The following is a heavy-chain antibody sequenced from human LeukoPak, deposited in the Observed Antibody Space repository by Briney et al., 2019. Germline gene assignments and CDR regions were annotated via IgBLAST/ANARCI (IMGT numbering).Heavy chain of an antibody. Sequence: SETLSLTCTVSGGSISSYYWSWIRQPPGKGLEWIGYIYTSGSTNYNPSLKGRVTISVDTSKNQFSLKLSSVTAADTAVYYCARHLPPNYYDSSGYYLPAFDIWGQGTMVTVSS. J-gene: IGHJ3*02. V-gene: IGHV4-4*09. CDR2: IYTSGST. CDR1: GGSISSYY. CDR3: ARHLPPNYYDSSGYYLPAFDI. D-gene: IGHD3-22*01.